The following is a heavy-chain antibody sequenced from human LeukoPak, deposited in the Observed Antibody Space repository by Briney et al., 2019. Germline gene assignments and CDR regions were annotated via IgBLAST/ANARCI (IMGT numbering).Heavy chain of an antibody. J-gene: IGHJ3*02. Sequence: GGSLRLSCAASGFTFDDYGMSWVRQAPGKGLEWVFGINWNGGSTGYADSVKGRFTISRDNAKNSLYLQMNSLRAEDTALYYCVGGLTAAGTPAADAFDIWGQGTMVTVSS. CDR2: INWNGGST. D-gene: IGHD6-13*01. CDR3: VGGLTAAGTPAADAFDI. CDR1: GFTFDDYG. V-gene: IGHV3-20*04.